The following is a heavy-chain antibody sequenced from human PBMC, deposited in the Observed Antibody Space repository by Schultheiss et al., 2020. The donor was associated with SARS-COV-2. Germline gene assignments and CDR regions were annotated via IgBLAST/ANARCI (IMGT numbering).Heavy chain of an antibody. V-gene: IGHV4-39*01. CDR2: IYYSGST. J-gene: IGHJ6*02. CDR1: GGSISSGGYY. D-gene: IGHD2-2*01. Sequence: SQTLSLTCTVSGGSISSGGYYWGWIRQPPGKGLEWIGNIYYSGSTYYTPSLKSRVTISVDTSKNQFSLKLSSVTAADTAVYYCARLHCTSASCKRNFFYGMDVWGQGTTVTVSS. CDR3: ARLHCTSASCKRNFFYGMDV.